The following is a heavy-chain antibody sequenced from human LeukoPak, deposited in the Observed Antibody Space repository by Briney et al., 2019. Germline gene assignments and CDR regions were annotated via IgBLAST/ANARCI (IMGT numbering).Heavy chain of an antibody. J-gene: IGHJ4*02. CDR3: ARDGVAWSGGVSFDY. D-gene: IGHD3-3*01. Sequence: GGSLRLSCAASGFTFSSYSMNWVRQAPGKGLDWVSSISSSSSYIYYADSVKGRFTISRDNAKNSLYLQMNSLRAEDTAVYYCARDGVAWSGGVSFDYWGQGTLVTVSS. CDR1: GFTFSSYS. V-gene: IGHV3-21*01. CDR2: ISSSSSYI.